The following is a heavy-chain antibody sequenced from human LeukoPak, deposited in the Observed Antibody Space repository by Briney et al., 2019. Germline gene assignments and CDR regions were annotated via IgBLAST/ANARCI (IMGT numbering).Heavy chain of an antibody. CDR2: IIPIFGTA. V-gene: IGHV1-69*13. D-gene: IGHD5/OR15-5a*01. CDR1: GDTFSSYG. Sequence: GAPVKVSCKASGDTFSSYGISWVRQAPGQGPEWMGGIIPIFGTADYTEKFQGRVTITADESTSTAYMELSSLRSEDTAVYYCARDRAWSPIETLRLNYWGQGTLVTVSS. CDR3: ARDRAWSPIETLRLNY. J-gene: IGHJ4*02.